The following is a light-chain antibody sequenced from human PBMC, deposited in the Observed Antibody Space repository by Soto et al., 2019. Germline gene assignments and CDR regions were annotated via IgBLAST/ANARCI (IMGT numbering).Light chain of an antibody. J-gene: IGKJ5*01. Sequence: EIVLTQSPATLSLSPGERATLSCRASQSVSSYLAWYQQKPGQAPRLLIYDASNRATGIPARFSGGGSGTDFTLTISSLEPEDFAVYCCQQRSNWPITFGQGTRLEIK. V-gene: IGKV3-11*01. CDR3: QQRSNWPIT. CDR2: DAS. CDR1: QSVSSY.